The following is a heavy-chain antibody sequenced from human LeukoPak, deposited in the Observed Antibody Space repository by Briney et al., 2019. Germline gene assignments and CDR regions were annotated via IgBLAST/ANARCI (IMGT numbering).Heavy chain of an antibody. V-gene: IGHV3-30*02. J-gene: IGHJ3*02. CDR1: GFTFNNYG. CDR2: IRYDGSNK. Sequence: GGSLRLSCAASGFTFNNYGMHWVRQAPGKGLEWVAFIRYDGSNKYYADSVEGRFTISRDNSKNTLYVQMNSLRAEDTAVYHCAKGRSSTKSLGAFDIWGQGTMVTVSS. D-gene: IGHD2-2*01. CDR3: AKGRSSTKSLGAFDI.